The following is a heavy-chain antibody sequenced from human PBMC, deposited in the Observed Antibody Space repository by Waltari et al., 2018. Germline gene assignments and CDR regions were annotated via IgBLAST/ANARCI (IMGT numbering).Heavy chain of an antibody. CDR3: ARGLLSSGRSAFDI. V-gene: IGHV1-69*05. CDR1: GGTFSSYA. D-gene: IGHD2-21*01. J-gene: IGHJ3*02. CDR2: IIPIFCTA. Sequence: QVQLVQSGAEVKKPGSSVKVSCKASGGTFSSYAISWVRQAPGQGLEWMGGIIPIFCTANYEQKFQGRGTITTDESTSTAYMELSSLRSEDTAVYYCARGLLSSGRSAFDIWGQGTMVTVSS.